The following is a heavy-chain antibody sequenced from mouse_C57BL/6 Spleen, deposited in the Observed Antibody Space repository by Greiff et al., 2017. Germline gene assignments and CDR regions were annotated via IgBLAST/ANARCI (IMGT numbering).Heavy chain of an antibody. J-gene: IGHJ1*03. CDR3: TRSDGYYWYFDV. CDR2: IDPETGGT. Sequence: QVQLKQSGAELVRPGASVTLSCKASGYTFTDYEMHWVMQTPVHGLEWIGAIDPETGGTAYNQKFKGKAILTADKSSSTAYMELRSLTSEDSAVYYCTRSDGYYWYFDVWGTGTTVTVSS. CDR1: GYTFTDYE. D-gene: IGHD2-3*01. V-gene: IGHV1-15*01.